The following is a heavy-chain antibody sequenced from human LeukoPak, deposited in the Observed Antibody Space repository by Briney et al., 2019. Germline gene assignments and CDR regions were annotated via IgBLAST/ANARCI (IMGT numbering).Heavy chain of an antibody. CDR1: GFTFSSYA. CDR2: ISGSGGST. J-gene: IGHJ6*02. Sequence: GGSLGPSCAASGFTFSSYAMSWVRQAPGKGLEWVSAISGSGGSTYYADSVKGRFTISRDNSKNTLYLQMNSLRAEDTAVYYCAKDPFVSSSGYYYYGMDVWGQGTTVTVSS. CDR3: AKDPFVSSSGYYYYGMDV. D-gene: IGHD6-6*01. V-gene: IGHV3-23*01.